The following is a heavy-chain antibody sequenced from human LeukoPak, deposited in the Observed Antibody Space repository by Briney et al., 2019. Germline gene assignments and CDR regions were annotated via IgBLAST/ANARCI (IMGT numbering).Heavy chain of an antibody. CDR1: GGTFISYA. J-gene: IGHJ4*02. CDR2: IIPILGIA. Sequence: ASVKVSCKASGGTFISYAISWVRQAPGQGLEWMGRIIPILGIANYAQKFQGRVTITADKSTSTAYMELSSLRSEDTAVYYCARASKGYYDSSGYFNWGQGTLVTVSS. D-gene: IGHD3-22*01. CDR3: ARASKGYYDSSGYFN. V-gene: IGHV1-69*04.